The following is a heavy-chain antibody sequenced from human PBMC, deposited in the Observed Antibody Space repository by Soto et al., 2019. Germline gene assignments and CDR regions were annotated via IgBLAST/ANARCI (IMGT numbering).Heavy chain of an antibody. V-gene: IGHV3-48*01. Sequence: GGSLRLSCGASGFIFSSYGMHWVRQAPGKGLDWLSYISTTSISIYYSDSVKGRFITSRDNAKNSLYLEMNSLRAEDTAVYYCTRTMAGYIPDYWGRGILVTVSS. J-gene: IGHJ4*02. D-gene: IGHD5-12*01. CDR3: TRTMAGYIPDY. CDR2: ISTTSISI. CDR1: GFIFSSYG.